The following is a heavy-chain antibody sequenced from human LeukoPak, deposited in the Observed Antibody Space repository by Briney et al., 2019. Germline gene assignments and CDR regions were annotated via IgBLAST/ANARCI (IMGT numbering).Heavy chain of an antibody. J-gene: IGHJ4*02. Sequence: PSETLSLTCTVSGGSISTSNYYWGWIRQPPGKGLEWIGNIFYSGSTYYSPSLRSRVTISLDTSRNQFSLKLNSVTAADTAVYYCARVTGYMTEDYFDYWGQGTLVTVSS. CDR1: GGSISTSNYY. V-gene: IGHV4-39*07. CDR3: ARVTGYMTEDYFDY. D-gene: IGHD6-13*01. CDR2: IFYSGST.